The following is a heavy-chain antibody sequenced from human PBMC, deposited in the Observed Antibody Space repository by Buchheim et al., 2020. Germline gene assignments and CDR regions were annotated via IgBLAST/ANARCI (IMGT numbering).Heavy chain of an antibody. CDR1: GGSFSGYY. J-gene: IGHJ4*02. Sequence: QVQLQQWGAGLLKPSETLSLTCAVSGGSFSGYYWSWIRQPPGKGLEWIGEINHSGSTNYNPSLKSRVTISVDTSKNQFSLKLSSVTAADTAVYYCARGTGGDFWSGYYGWGQGT. D-gene: IGHD3-3*01. CDR3: ARGTGGDFWSGYYG. CDR2: INHSGST. V-gene: IGHV4-34*01.